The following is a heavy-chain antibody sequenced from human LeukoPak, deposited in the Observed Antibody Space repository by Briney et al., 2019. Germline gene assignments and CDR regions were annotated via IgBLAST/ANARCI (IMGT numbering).Heavy chain of an antibody. J-gene: IGHJ4*02. CDR2: MNPNSGNT. CDR1: GYTFTSYD. V-gene: IGHV1-8*01. CDR3: ARGKVGRRDGYNPFDY. D-gene: IGHD5-24*01. Sequence: GASVKVSCKASGYTFTSYDINWVRQATGQRLEWMGWMNPNSGNTGYAQKFQGRVTMTRNTSISTAYMELSSLRSEDTAVYYCARGKVGRRDGYNPFDYWGQGTLVTVSS.